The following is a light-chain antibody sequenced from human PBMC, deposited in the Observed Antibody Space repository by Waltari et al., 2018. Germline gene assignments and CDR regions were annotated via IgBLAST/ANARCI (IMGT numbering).Light chain of an antibody. V-gene: IGLV1-40*01. CDR2: RDD. CDR3: QSYDSGLSAVV. J-gene: IGLJ3*02. Sequence: QSVLTHPPSVPGAPGQSVTIPCTGTTSNIGAGQHVNWYRQGPGSAPKLLIYRDDNRPSGVPGRFSGSKSGTSASLSVTGLLVEDEGEYFCQSYDSGLSAVVFGGGTKLTVL. CDR1: TSNIGAGQH.